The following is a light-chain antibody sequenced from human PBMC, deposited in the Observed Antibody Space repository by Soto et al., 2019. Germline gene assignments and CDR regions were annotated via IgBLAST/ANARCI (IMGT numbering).Light chain of an antibody. Sequence: QSVLTQPRSLSGSPGQSVTISCTGTSSDVGGYNYVSWYQQHPGKAPKLMIYDVSKRPSGVPDCFSGSKSGNTASQTISGLQAEDEADYYCSSYAGTYTFVFGTGTNVTVL. CDR1: SSDVGGYNY. CDR3: SSYAGTYTFV. CDR2: DVS. V-gene: IGLV2-11*01. J-gene: IGLJ1*01.